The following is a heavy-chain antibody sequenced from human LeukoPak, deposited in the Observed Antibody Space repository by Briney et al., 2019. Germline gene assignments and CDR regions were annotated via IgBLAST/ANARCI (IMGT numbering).Heavy chain of an antibody. D-gene: IGHD6-19*01. Sequence: GASVKVSCKASGGTFSSYAISWVRQAPGQGLEWMGGIIPLFGTPDYAQKFQGRVTITADKSTSTAYMELSSLRSEDTAVYYCARVGRRYSSDSNWFDPWGQGTLVTVSS. J-gene: IGHJ5*02. CDR2: IIPLFGTP. CDR1: GGTFSSYA. CDR3: ARVGRRYSSDSNWFDP. V-gene: IGHV1-69*06.